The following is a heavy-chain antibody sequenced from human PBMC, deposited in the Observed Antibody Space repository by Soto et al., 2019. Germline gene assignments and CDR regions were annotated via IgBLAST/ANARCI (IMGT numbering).Heavy chain of an antibody. V-gene: IGHV3-23*01. CDR3: TTYYHAEDAFDI. D-gene: IGHD3-10*01. Sequence: GGSLRLSCAASGITFSTYAMSWVRQAPGKGLEWVSVISGSGASTYYADSVKGRFTISRDNSKNTLYLLMNSLRAEDTAVYYCTTYYHAEDAFDIWGQGTMVTVSS. J-gene: IGHJ3*02. CDR1: GITFSTYA. CDR2: ISGSGAST.